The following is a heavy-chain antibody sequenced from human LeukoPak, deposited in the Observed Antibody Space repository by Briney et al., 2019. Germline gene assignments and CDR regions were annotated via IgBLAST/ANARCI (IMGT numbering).Heavy chain of an antibody. J-gene: IGHJ4*02. D-gene: IGHD3-3*01. CDR3: ATALNREYYDFWSGYYYY. CDR2: IYPGDSDT. Sequence: GESLKISCKGSGCSFTSYWIGWVRQMPGKGLEWMGIIYPGDSDTRYSPSFQGQVTISADKSISTAYLQWSSLKASDTAMYYCATALNREYYDFWSGYYYYWGQGTLVTVSS. CDR1: GCSFTSYW. V-gene: IGHV5-51*01.